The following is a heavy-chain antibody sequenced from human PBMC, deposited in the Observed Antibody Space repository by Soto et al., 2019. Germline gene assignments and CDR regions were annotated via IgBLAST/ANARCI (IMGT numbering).Heavy chain of an antibody. CDR3: AKVQYYYGMDV. Sequence: PGGSLRLSCAASGFTFSSYGMHWVRQAPGKGLEWVAVISYDGSNKYYADSVKGRFTISRDNSKNTLYLQMNSLRAEDTAVYYCAKVQYYYGMDVWGQGTTVTVSS. CDR1: GFTFSSYG. V-gene: IGHV3-30*18. J-gene: IGHJ6*02. CDR2: ISYDGSNK.